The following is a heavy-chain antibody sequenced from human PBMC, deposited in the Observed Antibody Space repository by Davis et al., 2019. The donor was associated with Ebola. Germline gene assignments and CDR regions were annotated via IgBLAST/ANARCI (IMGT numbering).Heavy chain of an antibody. CDR2: MYAVGNT. Sequence: GGSLRLSCAASGFIFSTYTMNWVRQAPGKGLEWVSLMYAVGNTFYADSVKGRFTISRDNSKNTIYLQMNSLRAEDTAVYYCARDPSGGSGWSMGYYGMDVWGKGTTVTVSS. D-gene: IGHD6-19*01. V-gene: IGHV3-53*01. CDR1: GFIFSTYT. CDR3: ARDPSGGSGWSMGYYGMDV. J-gene: IGHJ6*04.